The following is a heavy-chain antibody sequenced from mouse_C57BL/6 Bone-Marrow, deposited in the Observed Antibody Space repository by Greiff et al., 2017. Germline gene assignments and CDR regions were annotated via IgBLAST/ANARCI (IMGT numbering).Heavy chain of an antibody. Sequence: EVQLQQSGAELVRPGASVKLSCTASGFNIKDDYLHGVKPRPEQGLEWIGWIVPENGDTEYDSKFQGNATITADQSSNTAHLQLSSLTSEDTAVYYCTTGSSFFDCWGQGTTLTVSS. V-gene: IGHV14-4*01. CDR2: IVPENGDT. CDR3: TTGSSFFDC. D-gene: IGHD1-1*01. CDR1: GFNIKDDY. J-gene: IGHJ2*01.